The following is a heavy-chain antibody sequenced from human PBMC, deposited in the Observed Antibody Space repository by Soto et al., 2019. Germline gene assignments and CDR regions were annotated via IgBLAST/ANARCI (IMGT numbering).Heavy chain of an antibody. J-gene: IGHJ6*03. D-gene: IGHD6-6*01. CDR2: ISAYNGDT. CDR3: ARVRQLVSYFYYYMDV. Sequence: QVQLLQSGAEVKKPGASVKVSCKASGYTFTNYGITWVRQAPGQGLEWMGWISAYNGDTHYTQRLQGRVTMTTDTSTSTADMELRGLRSDDTAVYYCARVRQLVSYFYYYMDVWCKGTTVTVSS. V-gene: IGHV1-18*01. CDR1: GYTFTNYG.